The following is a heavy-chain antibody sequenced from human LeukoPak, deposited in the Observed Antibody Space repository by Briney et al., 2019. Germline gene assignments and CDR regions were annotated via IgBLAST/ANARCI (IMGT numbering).Heavy chain of an antibody. D-gene: IGHD6-19*01. CDR3: ARDRGRSGGDY. V-gene: IGHV3-23*01. Sequence: GGSLRLSCAASGFTFSSYAMSWVRQAPGKGLEWVSGISGRGGSTYYADSVKGRFTISRDNSKNTLYMQMNSLRAEDTAVYYCARDRGRSGGDYWGQGTLVTVSS. J-gene: IGHJ4*02. CDR2: ISGRGGST. CDR1: GFTFSSYA.